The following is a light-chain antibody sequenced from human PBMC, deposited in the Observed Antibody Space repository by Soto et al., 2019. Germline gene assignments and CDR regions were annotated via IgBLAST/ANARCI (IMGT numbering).Light chain of an antibody. CDR2: GAS. J-gene: IGKJ1*01. CDR3: QQYNNWPPRGT. Sequence: EIVMTQSPATLSVSPGERATLSCRASQSVSSNLAWYQQKPGQAPRLLIYGASTRATGIPARFSGSGSGIEFTLTISSLQSEDFAVYYCQQYNNWPPRGTFGQGTKVDIK. CDR1: QSVSSN. V-gene: IGKV3-15*01.